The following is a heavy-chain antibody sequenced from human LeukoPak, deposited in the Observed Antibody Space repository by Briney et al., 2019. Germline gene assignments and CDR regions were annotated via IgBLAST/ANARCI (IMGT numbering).Heavy chain of an antibody. CDR1: GGSISSSIYY. J-gene: IGHJ4*02. V-gene: IGHV4-39*01. CDR3: AGSVRQVVSTFDY. Sequence: PSETLSLTCAVSGGSISSSIYYWGWIRQPPGKGLEWIGSIYYSGSTYYNPSLKSRVTISVDTSKNQFSLKLSSVTAADTAVYYCAGSVRQVVSTFDYWGQGTLVTVSS. D-gene: IGHD3-22*01. CDR2: IYYSGST.